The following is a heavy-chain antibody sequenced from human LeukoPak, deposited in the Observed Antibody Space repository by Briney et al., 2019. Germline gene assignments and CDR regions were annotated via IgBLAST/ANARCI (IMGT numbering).Heavy chain of an antibody. J-gene: IGHJ4*02. Sequence: GASVKVSCKASGYTFTGYYLHWVRQAPGQGLEWMGWINPNSGGTDYAQKFQGRVTLTRDTSISTAYMGLSRLGSDDTAVYYCARAPSYYGSGSYYRYWGQGALVTVSS. D-gene: IGHD3-10*01. V-gene: IGHV1-2*02. CDR2: INPNSGGT. CDR1: GYTFTGYY. CDR3: ARAPSYYGSGSYYRY.